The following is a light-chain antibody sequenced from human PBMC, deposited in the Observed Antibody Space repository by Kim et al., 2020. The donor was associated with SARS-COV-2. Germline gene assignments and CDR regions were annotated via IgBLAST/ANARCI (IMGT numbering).Light chain of an antibody. Sequence: SYELTQPPSVSVSPGQTARITCSGDALPEKQTYWYQQKSGQAPLLRIYKDSERPSGIPVRFSGSSSGTTVTLTISGVQAEDDADYYCQSADGSGTYVFGTGTKVTVL. CDR1: ALPEKQ. V-gene: IGLV3-25*03. J-gene: IGLJ1*01. CDR2: KDS. CDR3: QSADGSGTYV.